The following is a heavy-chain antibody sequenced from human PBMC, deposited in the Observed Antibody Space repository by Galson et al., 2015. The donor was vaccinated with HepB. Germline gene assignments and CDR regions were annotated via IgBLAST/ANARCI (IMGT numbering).Heavy chain of an antibody. V-gene: IGHV3-23*01. CDR1: GFTFSSYA. CDR2: ISGSGGST. CDR3: AKWNTMVRAFRAGWFDP. Sequence: SLRLSCAASGFTFSSYAMSWVRQAPGKGLEWVSAISGSGGSTYYADSVKGRFTISRDNSKNTLYLQMNSLRAEDTAVYYCAKWNTMVRAFRAGWFDPWGQGTLVTVSS. J-gene: IGHJ5*02. D-gene: IGHD3-10*01.